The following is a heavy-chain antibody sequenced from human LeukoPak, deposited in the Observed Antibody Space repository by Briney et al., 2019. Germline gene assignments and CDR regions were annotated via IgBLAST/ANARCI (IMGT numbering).Heavy chain of an antibody. Sequence: GGSLRLSCAASGFTFSSYSMIWVRPAPGKGLEWVSSISSSSSYIYYADSVKGRFTISRDNAKNSLYLQMSSLRAEDTAVYYCAKEPPSNYYDSSGYLDYWGQGTLVTVSS. CDR3: AKEPPSNYYDSSGYLDY. V-gene: IGHV3-21*04. CDR2: ISSSSSYI. CDR1: GFTFSSYS. D-gene: IGHD3-22*01. J-gene: IGHJ4*02.